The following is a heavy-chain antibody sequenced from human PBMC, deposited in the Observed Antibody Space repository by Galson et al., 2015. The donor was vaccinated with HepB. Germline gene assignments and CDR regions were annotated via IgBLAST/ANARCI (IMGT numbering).Heavy chain of an antibody. CDR3: VRKQEEVLGYFDWLQVHFDF. CDR1: GFTFSSYN. D-gene: IGHD3-9*01. Sequence: SLRLSCAASGFTFSSYNMNWVRQIPGKGLEWVSYISSNSTYIYYADSVKGRFTISRDNAKNSLFLQMTSLRVEDTALYYCVRKQEEVLGYFDWLQVHFDFWGQGTLFTVPP. J-gene: IGHJ4*02. CDR2: ISSNSTYI. V-gene: IGHV3-21*06.